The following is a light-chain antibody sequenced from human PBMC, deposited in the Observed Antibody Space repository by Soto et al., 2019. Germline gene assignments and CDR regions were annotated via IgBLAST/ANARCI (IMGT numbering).Light chain of an antibody. J-gene: IGKJ3*01. V-gene: IGKV3-20*01. Sequence: EIVLTQSPGTLSLSPGERATLSCRASQSVSDSHLAWYHQKPGQPPRLLIYGASNRATGIPDRFSGRGSGTDFTLTISRLEPEDFATYYCHRYDRSPIFTFGPGTKVYV. CDR3: HRYDRSPIFT. CDR2: GAS. CDR1: QSVSDSH.